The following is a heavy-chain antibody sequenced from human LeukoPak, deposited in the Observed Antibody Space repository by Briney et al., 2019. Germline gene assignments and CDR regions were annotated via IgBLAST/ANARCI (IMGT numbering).Heavy chain of an antibody. CDR2: IIPIFGTV. J-gene: IGHJ4*02. CDR3: ARRMMGAYFDY. CDR1: GGTFSSYA. V-gene: IGHV1-69*06. D-gene: IGHD3-16*01. Sequence: GASVKVSCKASGGTFSSYAISWVRQAPGQGLEWMGGIIPIFGTVNYAQKFQGRVTITADKSTSTAYMELSRLRSDDTAVYYCARRMMGAYFDYWGQGTLVTVSS.